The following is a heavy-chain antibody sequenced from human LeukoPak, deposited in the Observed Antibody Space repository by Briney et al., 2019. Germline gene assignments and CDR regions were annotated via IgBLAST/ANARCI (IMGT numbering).Heavy chain of an antibody. V-gene: IGHV3-30-3*01. D-gene: IGHD4-17*01. CDR2: ISYDGSNK. CDR3: ARGDDYGYYFDY. J-gene: IGHJ4*02. CDR1: GFTFSSYA. Sequence: GGSLRLSCAASGFTFSSYAMHWVRQAPGKGLEWVAVISYDGSNKYYADSVRGRFTISRDNSKNTLYLQMNSLRAEDTAVYYCARGDDYGYYFDYWGQGTLATVSS.